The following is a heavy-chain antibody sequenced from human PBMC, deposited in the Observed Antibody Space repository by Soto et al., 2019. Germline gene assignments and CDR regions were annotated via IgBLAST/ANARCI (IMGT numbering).Heavy chain of an antibody. CDR1: GFIFSSYG. D-gene: IGHD7-27*01. Sequence: QEQLVESGGGVVQPGRPLRISCAASGFIFSSYGMHWVRQAPGKGLEWVAVISSDGSDKDYAVSVKGRFAISRDNSKNTLFLQMNTLRPEDTAIYFCAKRMGTWFDPWGQGTLVSVSS. J-gene: IGHJ5*02. CDR2: ISSDGSDK. CDR3: AKRMGTWFDP. V-gene: IGHV3-30*18.